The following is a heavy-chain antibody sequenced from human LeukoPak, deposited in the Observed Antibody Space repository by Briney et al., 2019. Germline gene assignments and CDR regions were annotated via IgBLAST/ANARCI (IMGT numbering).Heavy chain of an antibody. CDR1: GGSFSGYY. V-gene: IGHV4-34*01. CDR2: INHSGST. CDR3: ARGIAAAAPRGRNWFDP. J-gene: IGHJ5*02. D-gene: IGHD6-13*01. Sequence: SETLSLTCAVYGGSFSGYYWSWIRQPPGKGLEWIGEINHSGSTNYNPSLKSRVTRSVDTSKNQFSLKLSSVTAADTAVYYCARGIAAAAPRGRNWFDPWGQGTLVTVSS.